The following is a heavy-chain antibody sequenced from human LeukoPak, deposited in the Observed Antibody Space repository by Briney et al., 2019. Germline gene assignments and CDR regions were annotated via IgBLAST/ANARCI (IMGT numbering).Heavy chain of an antibody. CDR1: GFTFDDYA. D-gene: IGHD3-22*01. J-gene: IGHJ6*02. Sequence: GGSLRLSCAASGFTFDDYAMHWVRQAPGKGLEWVSGISWNSGSIGYADSVKGRFTISRDNAKNTLYLQMNSLRAEDTAVYYCARDPTYYYDSSGFYYYYYYGMDVWGQGTTVTVSS. CDR3: ARDPTYYYDSSGFYYYYYYGMDV. CDR2: ISWNSGSI. V-gene: IGHV3-9*01.